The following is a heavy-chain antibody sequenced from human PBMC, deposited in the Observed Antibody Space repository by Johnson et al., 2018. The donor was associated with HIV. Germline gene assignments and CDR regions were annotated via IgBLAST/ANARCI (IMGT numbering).Heavy chain of an antibody. V-gene: IGHV3-64*01. CDR2: ISSNGGST. CDR3: ARDTKSGSYLEGTVAFDI. CDR1: GFTFSSYA. D-gene: IGHD3-10*01. J-gene: IGHJ3*02. Sequence: MLLVESGGGLVQPGGSLRLSCAASGFTFSSYAMHWVRQAPGKGLEYVSAISSNGGSTYYANSVKGRFTISRDNSKNTLYLQMGSLRAEDMAVYYCARDTKSGSYLEGTVAFDIWGQGTMVTVSS.